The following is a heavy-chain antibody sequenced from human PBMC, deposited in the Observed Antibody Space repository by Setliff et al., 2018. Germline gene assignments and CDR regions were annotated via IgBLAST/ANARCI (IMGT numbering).Heavy chain of an antibody. Sequence: SETLSLTCAVYGGSFSGYYWSWIRQPPGKGLEWIGEINHSGSTNYNPSLKSRVTISVDTSKNQFSLKLSSVTAADMAVYYCARGPNSSGYSDAFDIWGQGTMVTVSS. D-gene: IGHD3-22*01. V-gene: IGHV4-34*01. CDR2: INHSGST. CDR1: GGSFSGYY. CDR3: ARGPNSSGYSDAFDI. J-gene: IGHJ3*02.